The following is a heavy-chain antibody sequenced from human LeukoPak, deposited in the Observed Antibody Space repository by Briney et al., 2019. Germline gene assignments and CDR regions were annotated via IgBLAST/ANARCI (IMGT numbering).Heavy chain of an antibody. CDR3: SRGVCSGGSWLLTNWYFDL. V-gene: IGHV3-48*04. Sequence: PGESLRLSCAAPGFTFTTYWMSWVRQAPGKGLERVSYISSCGSTIYYADSVKGRFTISRDNAKKSLYLQRNSLRAEGTAVYYCSRGVCSGGSWLLTNWYFDLWGRGTLVTISS. D-gene: IGHD2-15*01. CDR2: ISSCGSTI. J-gene: IGHJ2*01. CDR1: GFTFTTYW.